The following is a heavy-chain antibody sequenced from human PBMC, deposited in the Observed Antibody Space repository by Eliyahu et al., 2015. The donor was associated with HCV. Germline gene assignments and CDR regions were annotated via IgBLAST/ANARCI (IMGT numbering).Heavy chain of an antibody. CDR3: ARDSGSYFYYYYYGMDV. CDR1: GYTFTGYY. J-gene: IGHJ6*02. Sequence: QVQLVQSGAEVKKPGASVKVSCKASGYTFTGYYMHWVRQAPGQGLEWMGWINPNSGGTNYAQKFQGRVTMTRDTSISTAYMELSRLRSDDTAVYYCARDSGSYFYYYYYGMDVWGQGTTVTVSS. V-gene: IGHV1-2*02. D-gene: IGHD1-26*01. CDR2: INPNSGGT.